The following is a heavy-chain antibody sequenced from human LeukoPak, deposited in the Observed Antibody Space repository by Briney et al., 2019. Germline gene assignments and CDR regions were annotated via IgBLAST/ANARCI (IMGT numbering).Heavy chain of an antibody. V-gene: IGHV4-61*01. Sequence: PSETLSLTCTVSGGSVSSGSYYWSWIRQPPGKGLEWIGYIYYSGSTNYNPSLKSRVTISVDTSKNQFSLKLSSVTAADTAVYYCAAESGSYISAFDYWGQGTLVTVSS. CDR2: IYYSGST. CDR3: AAESGSYISAFDY. CDR1: GGSVSSGSYY. D-gene: IGHD1-26*01. J-gene: IGHJ4*02.